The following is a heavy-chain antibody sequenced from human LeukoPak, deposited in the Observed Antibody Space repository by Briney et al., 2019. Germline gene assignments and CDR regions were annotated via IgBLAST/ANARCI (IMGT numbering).Heavy chain of an antibody. CDR2: IYSDGSRT. CDR3: ARSGRGRAFDI. CDR1: GFTFSSYW. Sequence: PGGSLRLSCAASGFTFSSYWLHWVRQGPGKGLVWVSRIYSDGSRTTYADSVKGRFTISGDNAKNTLYLQMNSLRAEDTAVYYCARSGRGRAFDIWGHGTMVTVSS. D-gene: IGHD1-26*01. V-gene: IGHV3-74*01. J-gene: IGHJ3*02.